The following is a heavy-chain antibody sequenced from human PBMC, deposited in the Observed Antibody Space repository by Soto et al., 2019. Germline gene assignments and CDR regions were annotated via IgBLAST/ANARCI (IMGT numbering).Heavy chain of an antibody. D-gene: IGHD3-3*01. Sequence: GGSLRLSCAASGFTFSSYWMSWVRQAPGKGLKWVANIKQDGSEKYYVDSVKGRFTISRDNAKNSLYLQLNSLRAEDTAVYYCARDLSRGYYDFWSGYPNDAFDIWGQGTMVTVSS. CDR3: ARDLSRGYYDFWSGYPNDAFDI. J-gene: IGHJ3*02. CDR1: GFTFSSYW. CDR2: IKQDGSEK. V-gene: IGHV3-7*01.